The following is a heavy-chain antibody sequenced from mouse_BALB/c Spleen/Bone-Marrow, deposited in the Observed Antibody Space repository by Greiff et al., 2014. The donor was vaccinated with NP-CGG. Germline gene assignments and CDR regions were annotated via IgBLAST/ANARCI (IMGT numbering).Heavy chain of an antibody. Sequence: VQLQQSGAELVKPGASVKLSCTASGFNIKDTYMHWVKQRPEQGLEWIGRIDPANGNTKYDPKFQGKATITADTSSNTAYLQLSSVTSEDTAVNYCARWEYYAMDYWGQGTSVTVSS. CDR2: IDPANGNT. V-gene: IGHV14-3*02. CDR1: GFNIKDTY. CDR3: ARWEYYAMDY. J-gene: IGHJ4*01. D-gene: IGHD4-1*01.